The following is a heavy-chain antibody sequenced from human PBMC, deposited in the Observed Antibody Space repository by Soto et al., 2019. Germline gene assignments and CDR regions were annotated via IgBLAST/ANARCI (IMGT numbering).Heavy chain of an antibody. J-gene: IGHJ4*02. CDR2: IFSNDEK. D-gene: IGHD6-19*01. CDR3: AQRLRWLANFDY. CDR1: GFSLSNARMG. V-gene: IGHV2-26*01. Sequence: DSVPTLVNPTETLTLTCTVSGFSLSNARMGVSWIRQPPGKALEWLAHIFSNDEKSYSTSLKSRLTITKDTSRNQVVLTMTNMEPVETATYYCAQRLRWLANFDYWGQGTLVTVSP.